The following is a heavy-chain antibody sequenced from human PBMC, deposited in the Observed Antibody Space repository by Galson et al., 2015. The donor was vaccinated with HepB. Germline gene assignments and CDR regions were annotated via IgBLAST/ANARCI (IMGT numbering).Heavy chain of an antibody. V-gene: IGHV1-8*01. CDR3: ARGCRITMVRGVIIYYFDY. CDR1: GYTFTSYD. Sequence: SVKVSCKASGYTFTSYDINWVRQATGQGLEWMGWMNPNSGNTGYAQKFQGRVTMTRNTSISTAYMELSSLRSEDTAVYYCARGCRITMVRGVIIYYFDYWGQGTLVTVSS. CDR2: MNPNSGNT. D-gene: IGHD3-10*01. J-gene: IGHJ4*02.